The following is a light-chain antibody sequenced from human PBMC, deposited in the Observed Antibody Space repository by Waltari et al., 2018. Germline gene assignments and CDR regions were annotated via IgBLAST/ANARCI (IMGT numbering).Light chain of an antibody. CDR3: SSFANSDPRHV. V-gene: IGLV2-14*03. CDR1: NSDVGGYNF. J-gene: IGLJ1*01. CDR2: DVT. Sequence: QSALTQPASVSGSPGQSITISCTGTNSDVGGYNFVSWYQQHPGKAPKLIIYDVTNRPSGVSSRFSGSKAGNTASLTISGLQAEDEADYCCSSFANSDPRHVFGTGTKVTVL.